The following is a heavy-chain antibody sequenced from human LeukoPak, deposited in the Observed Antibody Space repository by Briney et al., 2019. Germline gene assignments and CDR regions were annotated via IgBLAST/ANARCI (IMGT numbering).Heavy chain of an antibody. D-gene: IGHD2-15*01. Sequence: GASVKVSCKASGYTFTSYDINWVRQATGQGLEWMGWMNPNSGNTGYAQKLQGRVTMTRDTSTSTVYMELSSLRSEDTAVYYCARDLVVGYPTRGYMDVWGKGTTVTISS. CDR2: MNPNSGNT. CDR3: ARDLVVGYPTRGYMDV. V-gene: IGHV1-8*01. CDR1: GYTFTSYD. J-gene: IGHJ6*03.